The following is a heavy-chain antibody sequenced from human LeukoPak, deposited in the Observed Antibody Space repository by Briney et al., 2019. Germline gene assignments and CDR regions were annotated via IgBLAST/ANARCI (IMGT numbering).Heavy chain of an antibody. D-gene: IGHD3-22*01. CDR2: ISWNSGSI. V-gene: IGHV3-9*01. CDR3: ASSYYDSSSYQI. J-gene: IGHJ4*02. CDR1: GFTFDDYA. Sequence: GRSLRLSCAASGFTFDDYAMHWVRQAPGKGLEWVSGISWNSGSIGYADSVKGRFTISRDNAKNSLYLQMNSLRAEDTALYYCASSYYDSSSYQIWGQGTLVTVSS.